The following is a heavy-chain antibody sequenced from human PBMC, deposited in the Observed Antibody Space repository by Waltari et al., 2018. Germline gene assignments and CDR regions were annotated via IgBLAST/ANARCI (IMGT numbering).Heavy chain of an antibody. V-gene: IGHV3-23*03. CDR3: ASGMELRPDFDY. Sequence: EVQLLESGGGLVQPGGSLRLSCAASGFTFSSYAMSWVRQAPGKGLEWVSVIYSGGSSTYYADSVKGRFTISRDNSKTTLYLQMNSLRAEDTAVYYCASGMELRPDFDYWGQGTLVTVSS. CDR1: GFTFSSYA. D-gene: IGHD1-7*01. J-gene: IGHJ4*02. CDR2: IYSGGSST.